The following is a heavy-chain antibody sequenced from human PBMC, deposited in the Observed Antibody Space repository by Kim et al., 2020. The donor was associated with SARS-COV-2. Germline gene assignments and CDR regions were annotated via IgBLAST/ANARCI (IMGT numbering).Heavy chain of an antibody. V-gene: IGHV3-53*01. Sequence: TYYPDSVKGRYTISRGMSKSTVYLQMKSLRAEDTAVYYCARDVFSVNYFDYWGQGILVTVSS. CDR3: ARDVFSVNYFDY. J-gene: IGHJ4*02. CDR2: T. D-gene: IGHD3-16*01.